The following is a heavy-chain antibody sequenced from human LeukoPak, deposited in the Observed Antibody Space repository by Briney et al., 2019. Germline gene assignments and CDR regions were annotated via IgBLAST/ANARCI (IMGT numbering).Heavy chain of an antibody. CDR2: INHSGST. Sequence: PSETLSLTCAVYGGSFSGYYWSWIRQPPGKGLEWIGEINHSGSTNYNPSLKSRVTISVDTSKNQFSLKLSPVTAADTAVYYCASARDYDFWSGYYPYYYYYYGMDVWGQGTTVTVSS. J-gene: IGHJ6*02. D-gene: IGHD3-3*01. CDR3: ASARDYDFWSGYYPYYYYYYGMDV. CDR1: GGSFSGYY. V-gene: IGHV4-34*01.